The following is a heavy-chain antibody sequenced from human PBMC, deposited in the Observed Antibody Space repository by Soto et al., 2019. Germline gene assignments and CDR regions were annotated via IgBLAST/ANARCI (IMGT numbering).Heavy chain of an antibody. CDR3: ASVMVTVGFGFVDY. CDR2: IYYSGST. V-gene: IGHV4-39*01. J-gene: IGHJ4*02. CDR1: GGSISSSSYY. D-gene: IGHD3-10*01. Sequence: QLQLQESGPGLVKPSETLSLTCTVSGGSISSSSYYWGWIRQPPGKGLEWIGSIYYSGSTYYKPCPKSRVTISVETSKNQFSLKLSSVTAADTAVYYCASVMVTVGFGFVDYWGQGTLVTVSS.